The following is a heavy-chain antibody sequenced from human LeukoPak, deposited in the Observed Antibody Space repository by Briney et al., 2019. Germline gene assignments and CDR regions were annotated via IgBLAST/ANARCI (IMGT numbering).Heavy chain of an antibody. V-gene: IGHV3-23*01. J-gene: IGHJ5*02. Sequence: AGGSLRLSCEGSAFIFSGHWMNWVRQAPGKGLEWVSVISGNGVSTFYADSVKGRFTISRDNSKNTLYLQMNSLRADDTAVYYCAKERHYRYESHQWTWGQGTRVIVSS. CDR1: AFIFSGHW. CDR2: ISGNGVST. CDR3: AKERHYRYESHQWT. D-gene: IGHD5-18*01.